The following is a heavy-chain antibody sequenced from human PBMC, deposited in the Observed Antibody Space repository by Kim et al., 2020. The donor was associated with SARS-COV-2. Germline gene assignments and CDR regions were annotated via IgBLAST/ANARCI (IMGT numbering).Heavy chain of an antibody. CDR3: ARGRPLVGALPRVGYYFDY. Sequence: SETLSLTCAVYGGSFSGYYWSWIRQPPGKGLEWIGEINHSGSTNYNPSLKSRVTISVDTSKNQFSLKLSSVTAADTAVYYCARGRPLVGALPRVGYYFDYWGQGTLVTVSS. J-gene: IGHJ4*02. CDR2: INHSGST. D-gene: IGHD1-26*01. V-gene: IGHV4-34*01. CDR1: GGSFSGYY.